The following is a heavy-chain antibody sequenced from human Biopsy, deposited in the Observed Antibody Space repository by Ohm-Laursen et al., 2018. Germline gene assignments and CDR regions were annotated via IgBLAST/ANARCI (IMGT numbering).Heavy chain of an antibody. J-gene: IGHJ1*01. CDR1: GDTFSNYG. CDR3: AAKLTGYFHH. CDR2: NTPNLGTG. D-gene: IGHD3-9*01. Sequence: SVKVSCKAPGDTFSNYGVNWVRQAPGQGLEWLGGNTPNLGTGNYAQKFQDRVTVAEDTSTTTATMELRSLRSDDTAVYYCAAKLTGYFHHWGQGTLVIVSS. V-gene: IGHV1-69*06.